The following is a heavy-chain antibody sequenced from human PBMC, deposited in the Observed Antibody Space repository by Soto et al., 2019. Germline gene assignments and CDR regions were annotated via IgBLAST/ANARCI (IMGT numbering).Heavy chain of an antibody. J-gene: IGHJ4*02. V-gene: IGHV3-23*01. CDR1: GFTFSSYA. CDR2: ISGSGGST. Sequence: GGSLRLSCAASGFTFSSYAMSWVRQAPGKGLEWVSAISGSGGSTYYADSVKGRFTISRDNSKNTLYLQMNSLRVEDTALYYCAKDRGRYCSGGTCYLFDSWGQGALVTVSS. D-gene: IGHD2-15*01. CDR3: AKDRGRYCSGGTCYLFDS.